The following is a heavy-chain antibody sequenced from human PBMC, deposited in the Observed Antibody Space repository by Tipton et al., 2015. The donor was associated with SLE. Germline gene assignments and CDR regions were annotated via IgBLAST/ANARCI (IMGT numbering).Heavy chain of an antibody. D-gene: IGHD6-19*01. CDR2: IYYSGST. CDR1: GGSVSSGRYY. V-gene: IGHV4-61*01. CDR3: ARASSGGGRSSGWFNY. J-gene: IGHJ4*02. Sequence: TLSLTCTVSGGSVSSGRYYWSWIRQPPGKGLEWIGYIYYSGSTNYNPSLKSRVTISVDTSKNQFSLKLSSVTAADTAVYYCARASSGGGRSSGWFNYWGQGTLVTVSS.